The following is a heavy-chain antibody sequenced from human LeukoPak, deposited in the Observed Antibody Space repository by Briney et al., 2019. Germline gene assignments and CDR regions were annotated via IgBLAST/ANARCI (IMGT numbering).Heavy chain of an antibody. J-gene: IGHJ4*02. D-gene: IGHD5-12*01. CDR1: GGSISSSSYY. CDR3: ARLYSKTAVAGY. Sequence: SETLSLTCTVSGGSISSSSYYWGWIRQPPGKGLEWIGSIYYSGSTYYNPSLKSRVTISVDTSKNQFSLKLSSVTAADTAVYYCARLYSKTAVAGYWGQGTLVTVSS. CDR2: IYYSGST. V-gene: IGHV4-39*01.